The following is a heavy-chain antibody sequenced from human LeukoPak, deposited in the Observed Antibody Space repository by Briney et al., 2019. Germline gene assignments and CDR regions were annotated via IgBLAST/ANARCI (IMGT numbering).Heavy chain of an antibody. CDR3: ARVYGSGNTFYY. D-gene: IGHD3-10*01. V-gene: IGHV3-7*01. CDR2: MNQDGSEK. CDR1: GFTFSTYW. J-gene: IGHJ4*02. Sequence: GGSLRLSCTASGFTFSTYWMSWVRQAPGKGLEWVANMNQDGSEKFYVDSVKGRFTISRDNAKNSLYLQMNSLRAEDTAVYYCARVYGSGNTFYYWGQGTLVTVSS.